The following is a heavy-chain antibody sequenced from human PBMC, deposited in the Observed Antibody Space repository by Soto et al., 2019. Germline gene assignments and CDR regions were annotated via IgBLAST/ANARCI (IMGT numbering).Heavy chain of an antibody. CDR3: ATANTPYAFDM. Sequence: VQLVESGGGLVQPGESLRLSCTASGLTFSIPWMTWVRQPPGEGLEWVSNINPAGNVQHYADSVKKRFTISRDNAKNSLFLQMSGLRVEDTAVYYCATANTPYAFDMWGQGTMVTVSS. CDR2: INPAGNVQ. J-gene: IGHJ3*02. CDR1: GLTFSIPW. V-gene: IGHV3-7*01.